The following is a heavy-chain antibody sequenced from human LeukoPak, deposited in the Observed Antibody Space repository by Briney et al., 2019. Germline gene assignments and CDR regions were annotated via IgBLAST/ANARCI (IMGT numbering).Heavy chain of an antibody. V-gene: IGHV4-4*02. D-gene: IGHD3-10*01. CDR1: GGSISNNKW. J-gene: IGHJ2*01. CDR2: IHHSGST. Sequence: SETLSLTCAVSGGSISNNKWWNWVRQPPGKGLEWIGEIHHSGSTHYNLSLKSRVTISVDKSKNHFALKLSSVTAADTAVYYCATRGADWYFDLWGRGTLVSVSS. CDR3: ATRGADWYFDL.